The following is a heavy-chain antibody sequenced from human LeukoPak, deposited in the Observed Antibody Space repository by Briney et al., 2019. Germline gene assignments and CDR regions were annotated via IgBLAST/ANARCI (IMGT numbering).Heavy chain of an antibody. Sequence: PGGSLRLSCAASGFIFSNYWMTWVRQAPGKGLEWVANIRGDGYEKHFADSVKGRFTISRDNAKNSVDLQVNNLRAEDTAVFYCVRNGDYYRLDYWGQGTLVTVSS. V-gene: IGHV3-7*01. CDR1: GFIFSNYW. CDR3: VRNGDYYRLDY. CDR2: IRGDGYEK. J-gene: IGHJ4*02. D-gene: IGHD2-21*02.